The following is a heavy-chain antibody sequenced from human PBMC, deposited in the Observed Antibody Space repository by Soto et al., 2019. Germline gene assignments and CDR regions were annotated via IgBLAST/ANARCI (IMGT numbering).Heavy chain of an antibody. J-gene: IGHJ4*02. CDR2: IYYSGST. CDR1: GGSIFGGDFY. D-gene: IGHD2-15*01. V-gene: IGHV4-30-4*01. Sequence: QVQLQESGPGLVKSSQTLSLTCTVSGGSIFGGDFYWSWLRQAPGKALEWIGFIYYSGSTYYNPSLESRVSISVDTSKNQFSLRLSSVTAADTAVYYCARAIVVGVAPPPGNFDSWGQGTLVTVSS. CDR3: ARAIVVGVAPPPGNFDS.